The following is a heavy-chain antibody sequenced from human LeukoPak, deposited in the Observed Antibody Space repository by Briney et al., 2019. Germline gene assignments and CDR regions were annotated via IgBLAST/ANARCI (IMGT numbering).Heavy chain of an antibody. CDR3: ARVGRITGTTHKLFDY. Sequence: SETLSLTCAVYGVSFSGYYWSWIRQPPGKGLEWIGEINHSGSTNYNPSLKSRVAISVDTSKNQFSLKLSSVTAADTAVYYCARVGRITGTTHKLFDYWGQGTLVTVSS. V-gene: IGHV4-34*01. CDR2: INHSGST. CDR1: GVSFSGYY. D-gene: IGHD1-7*01. J-gene: IGHJ4*02.